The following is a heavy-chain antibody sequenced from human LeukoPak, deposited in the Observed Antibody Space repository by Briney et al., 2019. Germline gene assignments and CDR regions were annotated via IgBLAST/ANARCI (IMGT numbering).Heavy chain of an antibody. D-gene: IGHD6-19*01. V-gene: IGHV4-34*01. J-gene: IGHJ4*02. CDR2: INHSGST. CDR1: GVSFSGYY. CDR3: ARDTGSGCDY. Sequence: SETLSLTCAVYGVSFSGYYWSWIRQPPGKGLEWIGEINHSGSTNYNPSLKSRVTISVDTSKNQFSLRLSSVTAADTAVYYCARDTGSGCDYWGQGTLVTVSS.